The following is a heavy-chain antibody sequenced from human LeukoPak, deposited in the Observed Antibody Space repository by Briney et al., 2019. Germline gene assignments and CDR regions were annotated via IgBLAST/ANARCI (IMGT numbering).Heavy chain of an antibody. CDR3: AREAFSSSWSNPYDY. CDR2: IYYSGST. J-gene: IGHJ4*02. D-gene: IGHD6-13*01. Sequence: SETLSLTCTVSGGSISSYYWSWIRQPPGEGLEWIGYIYYSGSTNYNPSLKSRVTISVDTSKNQFSLKLSSVTAADTAVYYCAREAFSSSWSNPYDYWGQGTLVTVSS. CDR1: GGSISSYY. V-gene: IGHV4-59*01.